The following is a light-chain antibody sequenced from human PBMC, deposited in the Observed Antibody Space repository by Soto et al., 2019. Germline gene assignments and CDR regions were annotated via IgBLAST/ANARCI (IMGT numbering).Light chain of an antibody. CDR1: SSNIGAGYD. CDR2: GNS. Sequence: QSVLTQPPSVSGAPGQRVTISCTGSSSNIGAGYDVHWYQQLPGTAPKLLIYGNSNRPSGVPDRFSGSTSGTSASLAITGLQAEDEADYYCQSYDSSLRGDVVFGGGTKLTVL. CDR3: QSYDSSLRGDVV. J-gene: IGLJ2*01. V-gene: IGLV1-40*01.